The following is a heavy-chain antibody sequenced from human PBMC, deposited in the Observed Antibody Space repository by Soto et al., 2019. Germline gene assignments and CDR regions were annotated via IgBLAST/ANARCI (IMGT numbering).Heavy chain of an antibody. CDR2: ISGSGGST. J-gene: IGHJ5*02. D-gene: IGHD6-13*01. V-gene: IGHV3-23*01. Sequence: PEGSLRLSCAASGFTFSSYAMSWVRQAPGKGLEWVSSISGSGGSTYYADSVKGRFTISRDNSKNTLYLQMNSLRAEDTAVYYCAKPRGNEEAAVYXWGQGTPVTVSX. CDR3: AKPRGNEEAAVYX. CDR1: GFTFSSYA.